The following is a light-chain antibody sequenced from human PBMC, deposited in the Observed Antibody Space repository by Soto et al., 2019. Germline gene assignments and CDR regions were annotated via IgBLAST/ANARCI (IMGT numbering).Light chain of an antibody. CDR1: QGISSW. V-gene: IGKV1-12*01. CDR2: AAS. J-gene: IGKJ3*01. Sequence: DIQMTQSPSSVSASVGDRVSITCRASQGISSWFAWYQQKPGTAPKVLIYAASSLQSGVPSRFSGSGSGTDFTLTISSMQPEDFATYYCQQANSFFRVTFGPGTKVDIK. CDR3: QQANSFFRVT.